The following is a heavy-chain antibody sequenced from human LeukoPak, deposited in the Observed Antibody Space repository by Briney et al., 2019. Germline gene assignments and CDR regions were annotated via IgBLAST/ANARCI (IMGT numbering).Heavy chain of an antibody. D-gene: IGHD3/OR15-3a*01. V-gene: IGHV4-38-2*01. J-gene: IGHJ4*02. Sequence: SETLSLTCAVSGYSISSGYFWGWLRQPPGKGLEWIGSIYHSGNTYYKPSLKSRVTISVDTSKNQFSLKLSSVTAADTAVYYCARCSDFYYFDYWGQGTLVTVSS. CDR3: ARCSDFYYFDY. CDR2: IYHSGNT. CDR1: GYSISSGYF.